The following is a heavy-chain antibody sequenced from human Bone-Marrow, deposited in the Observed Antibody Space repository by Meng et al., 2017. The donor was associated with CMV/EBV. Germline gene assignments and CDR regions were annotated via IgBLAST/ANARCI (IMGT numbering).Heavy chain of an antibody. CDR3: ARDHYCTSTSCYYNYFDY. J-gene: IGHJ4*02. D-gene: IGHD2-2*01. CDR1: GFTFNEYW. Sequence: GGSLRLSCAGSGFTFNEYWMTWVRQAPGRGLEWVADISEDGRETHYADSVKGRFTISRDNSKNTLYLQMNSLRAEDTAVYYCARDHYCTSTSCYYNYFDYWGQGTLVTVSS. V-gene: IGHV3-7*01. CDR2: ISEDGRET.